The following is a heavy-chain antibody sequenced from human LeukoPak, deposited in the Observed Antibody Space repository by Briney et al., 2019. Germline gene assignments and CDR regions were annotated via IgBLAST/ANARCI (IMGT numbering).Heavy chain of an antibody. D-gene: IGHD1-26*01. CDR2: IGYDGSNK. Sequence: PGGSLRLSCAASGFTFSSYGMHWVRQAPGKGLEWVAFIGYDGSNKYYADSVKGRFTISRDNSKNTLYLQMNSLRAEDTAVYYCAKDSSGSSPMKYWGQGTLVTVSS. V-gene: IGHV3-30*02. CDR1: GFTFSSYG. J-gene: IGHJ4*02. CDR3: AKDSSGSSPMKY.